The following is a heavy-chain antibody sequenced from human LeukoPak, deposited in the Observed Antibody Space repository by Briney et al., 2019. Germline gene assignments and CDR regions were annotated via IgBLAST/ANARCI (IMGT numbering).Heavy chain of an antibody. J-gene: IGHJ4*02. Sequence: PSQTLSLTSAVPGGSISSGSYYWSWIRLPAGKGLKWIGRIYTSGSTNYNPSLKSLVTISVDTSKNQFSLKLSSVTAADTAVYYCARDHRITMIVGDWGQGTLVTVSS. D-gene: IGHD3-22*01. CDR2: IYTSGST. CDR3: ARDHRITMIVGD. CDR1: GGSISSGSYY. V-gene: IGHV4-61*02.